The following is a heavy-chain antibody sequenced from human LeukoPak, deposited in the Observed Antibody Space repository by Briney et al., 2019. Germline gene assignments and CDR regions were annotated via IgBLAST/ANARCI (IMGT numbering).Heavy chain of an antibody. CDR3: AKDTPPEYYYDSSANYFDY. Sequence: GGSLRLSCAASGISFSNYSMNWVRQAPGKGLEWVSLISSSSRFIYYGDSVKGRFTISRDNSKNTLYLQMNSLRAEDTAVYYCAKDTPPEYYYDSSANYFDYWGQGTLVTVSS. V-gene: IGHV3-21*01. CDR1: GISFSNYS. CDR2: ISSSSRFI. D-gene: IGHD3-22*01. J-gene: IGHJ4*02.